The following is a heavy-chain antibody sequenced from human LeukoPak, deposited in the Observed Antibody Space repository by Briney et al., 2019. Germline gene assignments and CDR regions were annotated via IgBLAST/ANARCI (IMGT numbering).Heavy chain of an antibody. J-gene: IGHJ5*02. CDR2: IYYSGST. V-gene: IGHV4-30-4*07. CDR1: GGSISSGGYS. Sequence: SETLSLTCAVSGGSISSGGYSWSWIRQPPGKGLEWIGYIYYSGSTYYNPSLKSRVTISVDTSKNQFSLKLSSVTAADTAVYYCARIRYGGWFDPWGQGTLVTVSS. CDR3: ARIRYGGWFDP. D-gene: IGHD3-9*01.